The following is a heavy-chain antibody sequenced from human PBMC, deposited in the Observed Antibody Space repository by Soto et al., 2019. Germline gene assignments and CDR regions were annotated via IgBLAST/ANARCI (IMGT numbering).Heavy chain of an antibody. CDR3: ARGSDFWSGSDAFDI. D-gene: IGHD3-3*01. V-gene: IGHV1-2*04. CDR1: GYTFTGYY. J-gene: IGHJ3*02. Sequence: ASVKVSCKASGYTFTGYYMHWVRQAPGQGLEWMGWINPNSGGTNYAQKFQGWVTMTRDTSISTAYMELSRLRSDDTAVYYCARGSDFWSGSDAFDIWGQGTMVTVSS. CDR2: INPNSGGT.